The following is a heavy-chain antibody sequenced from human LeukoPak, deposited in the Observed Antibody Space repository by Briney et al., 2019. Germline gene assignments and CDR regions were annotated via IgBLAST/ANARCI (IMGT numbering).Heavy chain of an antibody. V-gene: IGHV4-4*02. CDR1: GGSISSSNW. CDR3: ARPQYGSGTRPHFDY. Sequence: SETLSLTCAVSGGSISSSNWWSWVRQPPGKGLEWIGEIYHSGSTNYNPSLNSRVTISVDKSKNQFSLKLSSVTAADTAVYYCARPQYGSGTRPHFDYWGQGTLVTVSS. J-gene: IGHJ4*02. CDR2: IYHSGST. D-gene: IGHD3-10*01.